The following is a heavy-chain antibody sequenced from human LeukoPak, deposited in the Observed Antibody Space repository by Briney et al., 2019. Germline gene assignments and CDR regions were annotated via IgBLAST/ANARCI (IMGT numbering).Heavy chain of an antibody. CDR1: GDSISSHY. J-gene: IGHJ4*02. CDR2: IYYSGST. V-gene: IGHV4-59*11. CDR3: ARDPLQGLDY. D-gene: IGHD4-11*01. Sequence: SETLSLTCTVSGDSISSHYWSWIRQPPGKGLEWIGYIYYSGSTNYNPSLKSRVTISVDTSKNQFSLKLSSVTAADTAVYYCARDPLQGLDYWGQGTLVTVSS.